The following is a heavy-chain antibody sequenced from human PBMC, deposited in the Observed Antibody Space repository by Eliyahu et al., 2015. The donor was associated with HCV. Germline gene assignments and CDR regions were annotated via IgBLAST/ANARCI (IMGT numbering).Heavy chain of an antibody. D-gene: IGHD4-17*01. Sequence: EVQLVESGGGLVQPGGXLRLXCAASGFTFSSYWMXWVRQAPGKGLVWVSRINSDGSSTSYADSVKGRFTISRDNAKNTLYLQMNSLRAEDTAVYYCARDDYGDSSFDYWGQGTLVTVSS. CDR1: GFTFSSYW. V-gene: IGHV3-74*01. CDR2: INSDGSST. CDR3: ARDDYGDSSFDY. J-gene: IGHJ4*02.